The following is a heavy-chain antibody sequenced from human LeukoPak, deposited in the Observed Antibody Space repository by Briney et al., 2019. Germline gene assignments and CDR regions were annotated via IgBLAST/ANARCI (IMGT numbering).Heavy chain of an antibody. CDR1: GGTFSSYA. Sequence: ASVKVSCKASGGTFSSYAISWVRQAPGQGLEWMGWISAYNGNTNYAQKLQGRVTMTTDTSTSTAYMELRSLRSDDTAVYYCAREIAMVPVCDDYWGQGTLVTVSS. D-gene: IGHD5-18*01. CDR2: ISAYNGNT. J-gene: IGHJ4*02. CDR3: AREIAMVPVCDDY. V-gene: IGHV1-18*01.